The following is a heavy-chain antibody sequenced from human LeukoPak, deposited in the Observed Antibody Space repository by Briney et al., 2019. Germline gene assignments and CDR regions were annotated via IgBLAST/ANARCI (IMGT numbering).Heavy chain of an antibody. CDR2: IYYSGST. Sequence: PSETLSLNCTVSGGSIRSSSYYWGWIRQPPGKGLEWIGSIYYSGSTYYNPSLKSRVTISVDTSKNQFSLTLSSVTAADTAVYYCASRYDFWSGYYPFDYWGQGTLVTVSS. D-gene: IGHD3-3*01. CDR1: GGSIRSSSYY. V-gene: IGHV4-39*01. J-gene: IGHJ4*02. CDR3: ASRYDFWSGYYPFDY.